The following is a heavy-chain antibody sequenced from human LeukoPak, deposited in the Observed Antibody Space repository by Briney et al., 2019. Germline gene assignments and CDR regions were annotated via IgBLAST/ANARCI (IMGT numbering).Heavy chain of an antibody. CDR1: GFTFNSYE. CDR3: ARGGSYVHY. J-gene: IGHJ4*02. V-gene: IGHV3-48*03. D-gene: IGHD1-26*01. Sequence: PGGSLRLSCAASGFTFNSYEMNWVRQAPGKGLEWVSYINSGGSAIYHADSVKGRFTISRDNAKNSLYLQMNSLSADDTAVYYCARGGSYVHYWGQGTLVTVSS. CDR2: INSGGSAI.